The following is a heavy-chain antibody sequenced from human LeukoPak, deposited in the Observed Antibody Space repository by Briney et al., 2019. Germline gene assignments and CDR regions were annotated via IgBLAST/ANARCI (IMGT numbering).Heavy chain of an antibody. J-gene: IGHJ3*02. CDR1: GGSISSSSYY. CDR2: IYYRGST. CDR3: ARTTSYDFWSGYSSERAFDI. Sequence: SETLSLTCTVSGGSISSSSYYWGWIRQPPGKGLEWIGSIYYRGSTYYNPSLKSRVTISVDTSKNQFSLKLSSVTAADTAVYYCARTTSYDFWSGYSSERAFDIWGQGTMVTVSS. D-gene: IGHD3-3*01. V-gene: IGHV4-39*07.